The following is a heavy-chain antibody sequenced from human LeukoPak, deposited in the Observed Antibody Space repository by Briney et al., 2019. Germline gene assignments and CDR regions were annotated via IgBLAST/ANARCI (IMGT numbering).Heavy chain of an antibody. CDR2: IYYSGST. V-gene: IGHV4-59*01. CDR3: ARALRGRYFDY. D-gene: IGHD6-25*01. Sequence: SETLSLTCTVSGGSISSYYWSWIRQPPGKGLEWIGYIYYSGSTNYNPSLKSRVTISVDTSKNQFFLKLSSVPAADTAVYYCARALRGRYFDYWGQGTLVTVSS. J-gene: IGHJ4*02. CDR1: GGSISSYY.